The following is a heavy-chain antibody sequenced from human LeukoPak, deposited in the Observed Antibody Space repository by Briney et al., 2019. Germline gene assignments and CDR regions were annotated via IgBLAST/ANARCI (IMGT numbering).Heavy chain of an antibody. Sequence: GASVKVSCKASGGTFSSYAISWVRQAPGQGLEWMGWISAYNGNTNYAQKLQGRVTMTTDTSTSTAYMELRSLRSDDTAVYYCARGDYVWTPPFDPWGQGTLVTVSS. J-gene: IGHJ5*02. CDR2: ISAYNGNT. D-gene: IGHD3-16*01. CDR3: ARGDYVWTPPFDP. CDR1: GGTFSSYA. V-gene: IGHV1-18*01.